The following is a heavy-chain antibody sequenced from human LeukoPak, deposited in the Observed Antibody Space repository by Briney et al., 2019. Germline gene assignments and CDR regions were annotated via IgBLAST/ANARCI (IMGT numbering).Heavy chain of an antibody. CDR1: GFPFSSYH. CDR2: VTLDSSHT. D-gene: IGHD3-16*01. Sequence: KPGGSLRLSCAASGFPFSSYHMRWIRQAPGKGLEWVSSVTLDSSHTNYADSVEGRFTLSRDNAKNSLYLQMNSLRAEDTAVYYCARETFYAFDFWGQGAMVSVSS. J-gene: IGHJ3*01. V-gene: IGHV3-11*06. CDR3: ARETFYAFDF.